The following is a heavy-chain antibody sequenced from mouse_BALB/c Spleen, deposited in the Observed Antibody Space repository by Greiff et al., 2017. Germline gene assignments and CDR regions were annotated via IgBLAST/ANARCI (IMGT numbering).Heavy chain of an antibody. Sequence: LQQPGSELVRPGASVKLSCKASGYTFTSYWMHWVKQRHGQGLEWIGNIYPGSGSTNYDEKFKSKGTLTVDTSSSTAYMHLSSLTSEDSAVYYCTRSYYGSSYRYFDVWGAGTTVTVSS. CDR3: TRSYYGSSYRYFDV. V-gene: IGHV1S22*01. CDR2: IYPGSGST. CDR1: GYTFTSYW. J-gene: IGHJ1*01. D-gene: IGHD1-1*01.